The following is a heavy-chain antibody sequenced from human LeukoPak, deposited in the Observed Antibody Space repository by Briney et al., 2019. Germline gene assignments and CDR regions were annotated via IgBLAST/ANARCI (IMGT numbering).Heavy chain of an antibody. D-gene: IGHD3-22*01. Sequence: GGSLRLSCAASGFTVDSNYLSWVRQAPGKGLEWVSTIYTGGNTYYAASVKGRFTISTDFSKNTVFLHMNSLRAEDTAMYYCARGDDSGYYDYFDCWGQGALVTVSS. CDR3: ARGDDSGYYDYFDC. CDR2: IYTGGNT. V-gene: IGHV3-53*01. CDR1: GFTVDSNY. J-gene: IGHJ4*02.